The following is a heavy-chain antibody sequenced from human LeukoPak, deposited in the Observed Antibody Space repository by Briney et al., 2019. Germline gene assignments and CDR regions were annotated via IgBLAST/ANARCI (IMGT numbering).Heavy chain of an antibody. J-gene: IGHJ4*02. CDR1: GYTFSNYG. V-gene: IGHV7-4-1*02. Sequence: ASVKVSCKASGYTFSNYGITWVRQAPGQGLEWMGWINTNTGNPTYAQGFTGRFVFSLDTSVSTAYLQISSLKAEDSAVYYCARVFGPGSGSYLHYWGQGTLVTVSS. CDR2: INTNTGNP. CDR3: ARVFGPGSGSYLHY. D-gene: IGHD3-10*01.